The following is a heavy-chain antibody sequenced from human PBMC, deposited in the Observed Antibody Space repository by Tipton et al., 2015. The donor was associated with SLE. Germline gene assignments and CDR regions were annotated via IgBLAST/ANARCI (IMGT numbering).Heavy chain of an antibody. D-gene: IGHD2-15*01. Sequence: TLSLTCTVSGGSISSSSYYWGWIRQPPGKGLEWIGNIYYSGSTYYNPSLKSRVTISVDTSKNQFSLKLSSVTAADTAVYYCASIGGSSFDYWGQGTLVTVSS. J-gene: IGHJ4*02. CDR2: IYYSGST. V-gene: IGHV4-39*07. CDR1: GGSISSSSYY. CDR3: ASIGGSSFDY.